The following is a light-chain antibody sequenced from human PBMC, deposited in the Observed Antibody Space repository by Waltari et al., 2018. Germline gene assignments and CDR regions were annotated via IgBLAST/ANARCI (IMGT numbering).Light chain of an antibody. CDR1: SGPSNNV. CDR3: QTGGHGTWV. J-gene: IGLJ3*02. Sequence: QLVLTQSPSASASLGASVKLTCTPSSGPSNNVIAWLQQRPEKGPRYLMKVTSDGSHNKGDEIPDRFSGSSSGAERYLTISSLQSEDEADYFCQTGGHGTWVFGGGTKLTVL. V-gene: IGLV4-69*01. CDR2: VTSDGSH.